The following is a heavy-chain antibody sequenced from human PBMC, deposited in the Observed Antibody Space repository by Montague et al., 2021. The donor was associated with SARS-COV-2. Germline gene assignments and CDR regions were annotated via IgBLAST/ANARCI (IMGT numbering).Heavy chain of an antibody. V-gene: IGHV4-31*03. CDR3: ARATRAIVVLHWFDP. Sequence: TLSLTCTLSGDSISSGGYYWSWIREHPGKGLEWIGYTYYSGSTYYXPSLKSRVTISVDTSKNQFSLKLSSVTAADTAVYYCARATRAIVVLHWFDPWGQGTLVTVSS. CDR2: TYYSGST. CDR1: GDSISSGGYY. D-gene: IGHD3-22*01. J-gene: IGHJ5*02.